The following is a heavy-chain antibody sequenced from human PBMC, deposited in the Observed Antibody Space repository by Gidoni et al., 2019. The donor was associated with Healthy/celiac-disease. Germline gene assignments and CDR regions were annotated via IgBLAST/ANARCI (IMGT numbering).Heavy chain of an antibody. CDR2: INAGNGNT. J-gene: IGHJ4*02. D-gene: IGHD4-17*01. CDR1: GYTFTSYA. CDR3: ARDRSGDGDLYLQYYFDY. V-gene: IGHV1-3*01. Sequence: QVQLVQSGAEVKKPGASVKVSCKASGYTFTSYAMHWVRQAPGQRLEWMGWINAGNGNTKYSQKFQGRVTITRDTSASTAYMELSSLRSEDTAVYYCARDRSGDGDLYLQYYFDYWGQGTLVTVSS.